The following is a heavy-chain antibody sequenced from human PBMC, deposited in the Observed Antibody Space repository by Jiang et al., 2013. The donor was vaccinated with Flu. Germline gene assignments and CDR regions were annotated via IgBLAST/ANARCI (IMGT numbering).Heavy chain of an antibody. J-gene: IGHJ4*02. CDR2: ISSSSSYT. V-gene: IGHV3-11*06. Sequence: SDYYMSWIRQAPGKGLEWVSYISSSSSYTNYADSVKGRFTISRDNAKNSLYLQMNSLRAEDTAVYYCARGGEQWLAFDYWGQGTLVTVSS. CDR1: SDYY. D-gene: IGHD6-19*01. CDR3: ARGGEQWLAFDY.